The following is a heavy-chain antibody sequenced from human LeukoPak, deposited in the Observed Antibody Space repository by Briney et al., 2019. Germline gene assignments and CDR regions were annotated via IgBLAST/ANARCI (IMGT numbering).Heavy chain of an antibody. CDR1: GFTFSNYA. V-gene: IGHV3-23*01. CDR3: ARDSGYYNSYPALFNAFDI. J-gene: IGHJ3*02. CDR2: NSGSGGST. Sequence: GGSLRLSCAASGFTFSNYAMNWVRQAPGKGLEWVSLNSGSGGSTYYAHSVKGRFTISRDNSKNTLYLQMNSLRAEDTAEYYCARDSGYYNSYPALFNAFDIWGQGTMVTVSS. D-gene: IGHD3-9*01.